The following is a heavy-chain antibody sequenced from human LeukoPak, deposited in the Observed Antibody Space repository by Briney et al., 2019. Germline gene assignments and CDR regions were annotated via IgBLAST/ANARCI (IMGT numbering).Heavy chain of an antibody. CDR3: ARELTSPYYYDSSGYAFDI. Sequence: KPSETLSLTCTVSGGSISSSSYYWGWIRQPPGKGLEWIGSIYYSGSTNYNPSLKSRVTISVDTSKNQFSLKLSSVTAADTAVYYCARELTSPYYYDSSGYAFDIWGQGTMVTVSS. D-gene: IGHD3-22*01. V-gene: IGHV4-39*07. CDR2: IYYSGST. J-gene: IGHJ3*02. CDR1: GGSISSSSYY.